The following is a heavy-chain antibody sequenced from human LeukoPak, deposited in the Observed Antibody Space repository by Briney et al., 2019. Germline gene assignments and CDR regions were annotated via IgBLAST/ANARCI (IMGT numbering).Heavy chain of an antibody. CDR1: GFTFSGYW. J-gene: IGHJ3*02. D-gene: IGHD3-10*01. V-gene: IGHV3-7*01. CDR2: IKQDGSNK. CDR3: VRPTYYYGSGDAFDI. Sequence: GGSLRLSCAASGFTFSGYWMNWVRQAPGKGLEWVANIKQDGSNKYYADSVKGRFTISRDNSKNTLYLQMNSLRAEDTAVYYCVRPTYYYGSGDAFDIWGQGTMVTVSS.